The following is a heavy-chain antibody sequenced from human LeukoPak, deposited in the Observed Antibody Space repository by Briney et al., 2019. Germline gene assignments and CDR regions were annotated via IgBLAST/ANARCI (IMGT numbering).Heavy chain of an antibody. J-gene: IGHJ4*02. D-gene: IGHD3-10*01. CDR1: GYTLTELY. Sequence: GASVKVSCKVSGYTLTELYMHWVRQAPGKGLEWMGGFDPEDGETIYAQKFQGRVTMTEDTSTDTAYMELSSLRSEDTAVYYCATVNRYYYGSGSYPYWGQGTLVTVSS. CDR2: FDPEDGET. CDR3: ATVNRYYYGSGSYPY. V-gene: IGHV1-24*01.